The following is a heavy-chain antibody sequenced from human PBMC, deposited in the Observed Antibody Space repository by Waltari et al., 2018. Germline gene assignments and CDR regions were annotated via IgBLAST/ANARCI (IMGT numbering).Heavy chain of an antibody. V-gene: IGHV1-2*02. Sequence: QVQLVQSGAEVKKPGASVKVSCKASGYTFTGYYMHWVRQAPGQGLEWMGWINPNSGGTNYAQKFQGRVTMTRDTSISTAYMELSRLRSDDTAVYYCASGAGAAARYYYYYYMDVWGKGTTVTVSS. CDR1: GYTFTGYY. CDR3: ASGAGAAARYYYYYYMDV. CDR2: INPNSGGT. D-gene: IGHD2-2*01. J-gene: IGHJ6*03.